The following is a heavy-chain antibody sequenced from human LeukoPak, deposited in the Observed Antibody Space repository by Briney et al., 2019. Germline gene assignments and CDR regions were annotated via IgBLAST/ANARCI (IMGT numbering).Heavy chain of an antibody. Sequence: PGGSLRLSCAASGFTFDDYGMSWVRQAPGKGLEWVSGINWNGGSTGYADSVKGRFTISRDNAKNSLYLQMNSLRAEDTGLYYLGRGYCSSWNYYYYYMDVWGKGTTVTVSS. CDR1: GFTFDDYG. D-gene: IGHD2-2*01. V-gene: IGHV3-20*04. CDR3: GRGYCSSWNYYYYYMDV. J-gene: IGHJ6*03. CDR2: INWNGGST.